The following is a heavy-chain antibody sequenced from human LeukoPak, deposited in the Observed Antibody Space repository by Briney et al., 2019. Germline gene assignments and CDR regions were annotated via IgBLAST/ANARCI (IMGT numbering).Heavy chain of an antibody. V-gene: IGHV3-23*01. CDR2: ISGSGGSS. J-gene: IGHJ3*02. CDR3: AKNPRGVVGAFDI. D-gene: IGHD1-26*01. Sequence: PGGSLRLSCAASGFTFNSYAMSWVRQAPGKGLEWVSAISGSGGSSYYADSVKGRFSISRDNSKNTLYLQMNSLRADDTAVYYCAKNPRGVVGAFDIWGQGTMVIVSS. CDR1: GFTFNSYA.